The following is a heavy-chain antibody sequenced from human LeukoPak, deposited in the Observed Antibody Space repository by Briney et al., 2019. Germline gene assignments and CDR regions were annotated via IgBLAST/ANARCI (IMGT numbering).Heavy chain of an antibody. J-gene: IGHJ3*02. V-gene: IGHV3-30*18. CDR2: IAYDGSNK. CDR3: AKEWYRPWNAFDI. D-gene: IGHD2-15*01. CDR1: GFTFNTSG. Sequence: LPGRSLSLSCEASGFTFNTSGMHWVRQAPGKGLEWVAVIAYDGSNKYYADYVKGRFTISRDNSKNTLFLQMNSLQSEDSAVYYCAKEWYRPWNAFDIWGQGTMVTVSS.